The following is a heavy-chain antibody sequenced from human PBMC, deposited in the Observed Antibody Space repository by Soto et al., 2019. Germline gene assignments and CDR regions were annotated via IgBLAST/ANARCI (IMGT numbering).Heavy chain of an antibody. CDR3: ARDTVVGHSYGNQIHAFDI. D-gene: IGHD5-18*01. J-gene: IGHJ3*02. CDR1: GGSISGFY. V-gene: IGHV4-59*12. CDR2: IYHNGST. Sequence: PSETLSLTCTISGGSISGFYWGWIRQPPGKGLEWLGKIYHNGSTNYNPSLKSRVTISADKSKNQFSLKLSSVTAADTAVYYCARDTVVGHSYGNQIHAFDIWGQGTMVTVSS.